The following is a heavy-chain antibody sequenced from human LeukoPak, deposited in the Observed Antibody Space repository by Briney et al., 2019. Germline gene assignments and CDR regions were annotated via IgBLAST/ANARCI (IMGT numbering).Heavy chain of an antibody. CDR2: ISYDGSNK. CDR1: GFTFSSYA. Sequence: GGSLRLSCAASGFTFSSYAMHWVRQAPGKGLEWVAVISYDGSNKYYADSVKGRFTISRDNSKNTLYLQMNSLRAEDTAVYYCAGLELGSGSYAFDVWGQGTMVTVSS. D-gene: IGHD3-22*01. CDR3: AGLELGSGSYAFDV. J-gene: IGHJ3*01. V-gene: IGHV3-30-3*01.